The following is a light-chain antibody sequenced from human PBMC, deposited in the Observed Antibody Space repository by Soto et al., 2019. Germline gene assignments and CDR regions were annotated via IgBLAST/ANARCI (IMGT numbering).Light chain of an antibody. J-gene: IGKJ1*01. CDR3: QQYERRPQT. Sequence: IVMTQSPATLSVSPGERATLPXRASPSVSSDLAWYQHQPGXAPRXXXDGXSTRATGSPARFSGRGSGTEFTPTISSLQSADFAFYYFQQYERRPQTFGQGTKVDIK. CDR1: PSVSSD. CDR2: GXS. V-gene: IGKV3-15*01.